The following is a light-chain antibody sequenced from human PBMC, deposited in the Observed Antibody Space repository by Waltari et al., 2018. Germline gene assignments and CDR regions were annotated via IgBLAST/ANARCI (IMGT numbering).Light chain of an antibody. J-gene: IGKJ5*01. CDR1: QRIKNN. CDR2: DAS. V-gene: IGKV3-15*01. CDR3: QQYDNWPLT. Sequence: ETVMTQSPATLSVYPGERATLSCRDSQRIKNNLAWYQQKGGQAPRLLLFDASTRATGISARFSGSGYGTEFTLTISSLQSEDFAVYYCQQYDNWPLTFGQGTRLDIK.